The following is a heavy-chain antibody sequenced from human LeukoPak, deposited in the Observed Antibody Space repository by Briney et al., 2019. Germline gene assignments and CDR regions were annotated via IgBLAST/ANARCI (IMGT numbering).Heavy chain of an antibody. V-gene: IGHV1-24*01. D-gene: IGHD1-26*01. CDR3: AIDVGELLTY. Sequence: ASVTVSCKVSGYTLTELSMHWVRQAPGKGLEWMGGVDPEDGEIIYAQKFQGRVTMTEDTPTDTAYMELSSLRSEDTAVYYCAIDVGELLTYWGQGTLVTVSS. J-gene: IGHJ4*02. CDR2: VDPEDGEI. CDR1: GYTLTELS.